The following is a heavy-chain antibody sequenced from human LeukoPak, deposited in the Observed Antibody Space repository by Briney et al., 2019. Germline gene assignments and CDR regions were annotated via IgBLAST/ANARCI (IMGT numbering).Heavy chain of an antibody. CDR1: GGSISSGSYY. D-gene: IGHD3-16*01. J-gene: IGHJ6*03. CDR3: ARETSQKGAHCMDV. Sequence: SETLSLTCTVSGGSISSGSYYWSWIRQPAGKGLEWIGRIYTSVNTNYNPSLKSRVSISVDTSKNQFSLKLSSVTAADTAVYYCARETSQKGAHCMDVWGKGTTVTISS. V-gene: IGHV4-61*02. CDR2: IYTSVNT.